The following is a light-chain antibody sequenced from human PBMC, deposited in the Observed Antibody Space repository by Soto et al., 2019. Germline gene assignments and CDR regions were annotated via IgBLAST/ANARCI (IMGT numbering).Light chain of an antibody. CDR1: SSDVGDYSS. Sequence: QSALTQPASVSGSPGQSITVSCTRTSSDVGDYSSVSWYQPHPGKAPKLIISDVTNRPSGVSNRFSGSKSGNTASLTISGLQAEDEADYCCSAYTSTITVAFGGGTKLTVL. V-gene: IGLV2-14*01. J-gene: IGLJ2*01. CDR3: SAYTSTITVA. CDR2: DVT.